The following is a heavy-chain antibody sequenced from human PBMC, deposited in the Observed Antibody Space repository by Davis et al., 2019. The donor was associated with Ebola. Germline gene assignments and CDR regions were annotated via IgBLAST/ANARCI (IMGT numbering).Heavy chain of an antibody. Sequence: MPSETLSLTCTVSGGPVSSGGYYWNWLWQPPGKGREWIGYIYYSGSTDYSPSLRGRVTITLDTSKNQFSLRLSSVTAADTAVYYCARTFFGNWFEPWGQGTLVTVSS. J-gene: IGHJ5*02. CDR3: ARTFFGNWFEP. CDR2: IYYSGST. D-gene: IGHD3-10*01. V-gene: IGHV4-61*08. CDR1: GGPVSSGGYY.